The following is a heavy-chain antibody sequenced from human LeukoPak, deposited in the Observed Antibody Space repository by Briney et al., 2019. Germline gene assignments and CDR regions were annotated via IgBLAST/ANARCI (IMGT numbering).Heavy chain of an antibody. CDR1: GFTFSSYA. CDR3: AKDPAAAGTYNWFDP. J-gene: IGHJ5*02. V-gene: IGHV3-23*01. D-gene: IGHD6-13*01. Sequence: GGSLRLSCTASGFTFSSYAMSWVRQAPGKGLEWVSAISGSGGSTYYADSVKGRFTISRDNSKNTLYLQINSLRAEDTAVYYCAKDPAAAGTYNWFDPWGQGTLVTVSS. CDR2: ISGSGGST.